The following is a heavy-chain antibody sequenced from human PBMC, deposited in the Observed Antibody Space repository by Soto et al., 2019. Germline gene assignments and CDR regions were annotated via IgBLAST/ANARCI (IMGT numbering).Heavy chain of an antibody. CDR3: TIGSWSGEVFDI. CDR2: IIPMLGVR. CDR1: GGTFSTYS. D-gene: IGHD2-21*01. J-gene: IGHJ3*02. Sequence: QVQLVQSGAEVKKPGSSVRVSCKDSGGTFSTYSMFWVRQAPGQGLEWMGRIIPMLGVRNYAQRFQDRVTIIADKSTATVHMELSSLRSEDTALYYCTIGSWSGEVFDIWGQGTMVTVSS. V-gene: IGHV1-69*02.